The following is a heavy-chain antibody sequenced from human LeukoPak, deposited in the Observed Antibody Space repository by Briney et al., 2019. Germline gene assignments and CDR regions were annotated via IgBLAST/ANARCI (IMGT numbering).Heavy chain of an antibody. Sequence: SQTLSLTCAISGDSVSSNRAAWHWIRQSPSRGLEWLGRTYYRSKWYYDYAVSVKSRIAINPDTSTNQVSLQLNSVTPEDMAVYFCARGPLSYSFGSYYYYGMDVWGQGTTVTVSS. D-gene: IGHD5-18*01. CDR3: ARGPLSYSFGSYYYYGMDV. CDR2: TYYRSKWYY. J-gene: IGHJ6*02. CDR1: GDSVSSNRAA. V-gene: IGHV6-1*01.